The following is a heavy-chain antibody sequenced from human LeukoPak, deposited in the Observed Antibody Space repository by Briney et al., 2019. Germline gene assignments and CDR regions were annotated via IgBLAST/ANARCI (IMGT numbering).Heavy chain of an antibody. Sequence: GGSLKLSCAASGFTFDNYGMHWVRQAPGKGLEWVTIISYDGSQKYYADSVKGRFTISRDNSENTLFLQMNSLRAEDTAVYYCARANSSSWHNFNYWGQGTLVTVSS. D-gene: IGHD6-13*01. CDR2: ISYDGSQK. V-gene: IGHV3-30*03. CDR1: GFTFDNYG. CDR3: ARANSSSWHNFNY. J-gene: IGHJ4*02.